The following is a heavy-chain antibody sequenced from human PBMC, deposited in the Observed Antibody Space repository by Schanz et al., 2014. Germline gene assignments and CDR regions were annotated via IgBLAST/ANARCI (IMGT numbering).Heavy chain of an antibody. CDR3: ARDDGCSSG. CDR1: GYIFIGYF. D-gene: IGHD6-19*01. V-gene: IGHV1-2*02. Sequence: QGQLVESGGEVKKPGASVKVSCKASGYIFIGYFIHWVRQAPGQGLEWMGWINPGSGDTKYSPKCQGRVTMTRDPSITTAYMELNRLTYDDTAVYYCARDDGCSSGWGQGTLVTVSS. CDR2: INPGSGDT. J-gene: IGHJ4*02.